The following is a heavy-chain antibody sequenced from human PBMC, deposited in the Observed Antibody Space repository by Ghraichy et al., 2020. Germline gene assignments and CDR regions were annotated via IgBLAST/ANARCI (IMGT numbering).Heavy chain of an antibody. CDR3: ARGPAVAGLEHYYYYYGMDV. V-gene: IGHV3-13*01. Sequence: LSLTCAASGFTFSSYDMHWVRQATGKGLEWVSAIGTAGDTYYPGSVKGRFTISRENAKNSLYLQMNSLRAGDTAVYYCARGPAVAGLEHYYYYYGMDVWGQGTTVTVSS. CDR2: IGTAGDT. J-gene: IGHJ6*02. CDR1: GFTFSSYD. D-gene: IGHD6-19*01.